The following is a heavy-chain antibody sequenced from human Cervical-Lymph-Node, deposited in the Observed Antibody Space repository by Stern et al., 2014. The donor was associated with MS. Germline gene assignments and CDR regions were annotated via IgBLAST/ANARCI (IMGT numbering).Heavy chain of an antibody. D-gene: IGHD3-16*01. V-gene: IGHV3-30*18. Sequence: QVQLVASGGGVVQPGRSLRLSCAAFGFTFSSYDMHWVRQAPGKGLEWVAVISYDGSNKYYADSVKGRFTISRDNSKNTLYLQMNSLRAEDTAVYYCAKGPVWNWYFDLWGRGTLVTVSS. CDR2: ISYDGSNK. CDR1: GFTFSSYD. CDR3: AKGPVWNWYFDL. J-gene: IGHJ2*01.